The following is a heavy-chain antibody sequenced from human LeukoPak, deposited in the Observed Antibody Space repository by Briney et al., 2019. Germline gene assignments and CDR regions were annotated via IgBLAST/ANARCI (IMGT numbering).Heavy chain of an antibody. CDR3: ARGSSALRWFDP. CDR2: INHSGST. Sequence: SETLSLTCAVYGGSFSGYYWSWIRQPPGKGLEWIGEINHSGSTNYNPSLKSRATISVDTSKNQFSLKLSSVTAADTAVYYCARGSSALRWFDPWGQGTLVTVSS. V-gene: IGHV4-34*01. J-gene: IGHJ5*02. CDR1: GGSFSGYY. D-gene: IGHD6-25*01.